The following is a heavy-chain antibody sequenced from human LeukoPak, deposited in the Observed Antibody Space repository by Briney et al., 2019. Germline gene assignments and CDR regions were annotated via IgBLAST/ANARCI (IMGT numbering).Heavy chain of an antibody. CDR3: ARGGGGYPPYL. CDR1: GGSISSYY. D-gene: IGHD2-21*01. Sequence: SETLSLTCTVSGGSISSYYWSWIRQPPGKGLEWIGYIYYRGSTNYNPSLKSRVTISVDTSKNQFSLKLSSVTAADTAVYYCARGGGGYPPYLWGQGTLVTVSS. V-gene: IGHV4-59*01. J-gene: IGHJ5*02. CDR2: IYYRGST.